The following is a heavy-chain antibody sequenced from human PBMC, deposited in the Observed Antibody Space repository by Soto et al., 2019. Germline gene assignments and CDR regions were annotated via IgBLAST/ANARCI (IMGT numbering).Heavy chain of an antibody. D-gene: IGHD6-13*01. CDR2: VYYSGNT. V-gene: IGHV4-59*01. CDR1: GGSISPYY. J-gene: IGHJ6*03. Sequence: SETLSLTCTVSGGSISPYYWSWIRQPPGKGLEWIGYVYYSGNTNYNPSLESRVTISVDTSRNRFSLNLTSATAADTAVYYCARKGAAASYAHYYLDVWGRGTAVTVSS. CDR3: ARKGAAASYAHYYLDV.